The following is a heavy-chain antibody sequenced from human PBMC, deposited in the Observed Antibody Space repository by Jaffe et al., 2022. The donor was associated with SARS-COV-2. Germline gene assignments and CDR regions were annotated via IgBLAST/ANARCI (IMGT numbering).Heavy chain of an antibody. CDR2: MYYSGNA. D-gene: IGHD3-10*01. J-gene: IGHJ1*01. V-gene: IGHV4-39*01. CDR3: ARQQVVVKSGARSSASGKYSKFPEYFQR. Sequence: QLQLQESGPGLVKPSETLSLTCSVSGGPIASTTHWWAWIRQSPGKGLEWIGSMYYSGNAHYSPSLKSRVSISVDTSKNQFSLKLNFVTAADTAVYYCARQQVVVKSGARSSASGKYSKFPEYFQRWGQGTLVTVSS. CDR1: GGPIASTTHW.